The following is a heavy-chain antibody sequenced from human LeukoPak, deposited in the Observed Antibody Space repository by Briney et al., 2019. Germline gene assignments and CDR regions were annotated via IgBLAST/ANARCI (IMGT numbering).Heavy chain of an antibody. CDR3: AGDSGSYYYFDQ. CDR1: GFTFRSYS. J-gene: IGHJ4*02. Sequence: GGSLRLSCAASGFTFRSYSMNWVRQAPGKGLEWVSSISSSSSYIYYADSVKGRFTISRDNSKNTLYLQMNSLRGEDTAVYYCAGDSGSYYYFDQWGQGTLVTVSS. D-gene: IGHD1-26*01. CDR2: ISSSSSYI. V-gene: IGHV3-21*01.